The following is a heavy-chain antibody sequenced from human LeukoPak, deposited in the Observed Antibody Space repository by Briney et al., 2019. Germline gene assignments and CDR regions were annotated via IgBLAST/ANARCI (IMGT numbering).Heavy chain of an antibody. D-gene: IGHD3-22*01. V-gene: IGHV4-39*01. CDR2: IYYNGNT. CDR3: ASQYDSSGYLVGFDY. J-gene: IGHJ4*02. Sequence: PSETLSLTCTVSDGSISSGSYYWAWIRQPPGKGPDWIGSIYYNGNTYYNPSLKSRVTISIDTSKNQFSLKLTSVTAADTAVYYCASQYDSSGYLVGFDYWGQGTLVTVSS. CDR1: DGSISSGSYY.